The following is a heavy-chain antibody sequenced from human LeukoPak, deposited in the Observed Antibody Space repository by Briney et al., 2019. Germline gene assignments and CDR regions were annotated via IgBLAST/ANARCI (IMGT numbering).Heavy chain of an antibody. J-gene: IGHJ4*02. CDR3: ARGIFLSSGYYLYYFDY. V-gene: IGHV1-8*01. CDR2: MNPNSGNT. D-gene: IGHD3-22*01. CDR1: GYTFTSYD. Sequence: ASVKVSCKASGYTFTSYDINWVRQATGQGLEWMGWMNPNSGNTGYAQKFQGRVTMTRNTSISTANMELSSLRSEDTAVYYCARGIFLSSGYYLYYFDYWGQGTLVTVSS.